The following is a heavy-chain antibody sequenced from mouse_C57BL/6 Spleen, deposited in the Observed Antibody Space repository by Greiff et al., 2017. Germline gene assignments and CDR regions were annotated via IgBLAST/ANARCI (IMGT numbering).Heavy chain of an antibody. CDR3: ARHGGYYDYDEAWFAY. CDR1: GFTFSSYT. D-gene: IGHD2-4*01. Sequence: EVQRVESGGGLVKPGGSLKLSCAASGFTFSSYTMSWVRQTPEKRLEWVATISGGGGNTYYPDSVKGRFTISRDNAKNTLYLQMSSLRSEDTALYYCARHGGYYDYDEAWFAYWGQGTLVTVSA. J-gene: IGHJ3*01. V-gene: IGHV5-9*01. CDR2: ISGGGGNT.